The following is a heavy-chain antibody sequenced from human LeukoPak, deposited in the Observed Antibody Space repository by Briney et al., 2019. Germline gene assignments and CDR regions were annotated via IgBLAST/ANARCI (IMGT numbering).Heavy chain of an antibody. CDR3: ARVVGSGGSWHFDY. CDR1: GDSVSSNSAT. CDR2: AYYRSKWYN. D-gene: IGHD2-15*01. V-gene: IGHV6-1*01. Sequence: SQTLSLTCAISGDSVSSNSATWYWIRQSPSRGLEWLGRAYYRSKWYNDYGVSVKSRITINPDTSKNQFSLHLNSVTPEDTAIYYCARVVGSGGSWHFDYWGQGTLVTVSS. J-gene: IGHJ4*02.